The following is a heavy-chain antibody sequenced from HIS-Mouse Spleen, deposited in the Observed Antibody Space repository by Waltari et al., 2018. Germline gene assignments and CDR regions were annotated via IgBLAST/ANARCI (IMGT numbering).Heavy chain of an antibody. CDR2: NSYAT. D-gene: IGHD6-13*01. CDR3: TRSIAAAGRDAFDI. Sequence: NSYATAYAASVKGRFTISRDDSKNTAYLQMNSLKTEDTAVYYCTRSIAAAGRDAFDIWGQGTMVTVSS. J-gene: IGHJ3*02. V-gene: IGHV3-73*01.